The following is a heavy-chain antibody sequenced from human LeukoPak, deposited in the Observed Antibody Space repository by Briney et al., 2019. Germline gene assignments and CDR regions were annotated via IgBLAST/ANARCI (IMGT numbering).Heavy chain of an antibody. D-gene: IGHD3-10*01. CDR1: GGSISSTSYY. V-gene: IGHV4-39*01. J-gene: IGHJ4*02. CDR2: IYYTGST. Sequence: SETLSLTCTVSGGSISSTSYYWGWIRQPPGKGLEWIGSIYYTGSTYYNPSLKSRVTTSVATSKNQFSLKLSSVTVADTAVYYCARQSPHYYGSGSYKYWGQGTLVTVSS. CDR3: ARQSPHYYGSGSYKY.